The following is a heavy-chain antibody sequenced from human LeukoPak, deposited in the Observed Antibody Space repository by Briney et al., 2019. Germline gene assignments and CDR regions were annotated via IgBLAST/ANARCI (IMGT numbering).Heavy chain of an antibody. CDR1: GGSINSYY. J-gene: IGHJ4*02. CDR3: ARVFSGWPYYFDY. D-gene: IGHD6-19*01. Sequence: PSETLSLTCTVSGGSINSYYWSWIRQPPGKGLEWIGYIYHSGSTNYNPSLKSRVTMSVDTSTNHFSLKLSSVTAADTAVYYCARVFSGWPYYFDYWGQGTLVTVSS. V-gene: IGHV4-59*01. CDR2: IYHSGST.